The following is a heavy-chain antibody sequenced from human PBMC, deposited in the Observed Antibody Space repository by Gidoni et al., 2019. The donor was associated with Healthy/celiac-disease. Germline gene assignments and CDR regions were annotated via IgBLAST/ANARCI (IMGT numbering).Heavy chain of an antibody. V-gene: IGHV4-34*01. CDR2: INHSGST. D-gene: IGHD2-2*01. Sequence: QVQLQQWGAGLLKPSETLSLPCAVDGGSVRGYSWPWIRQPPGKGLEWIGEINHSGSTNYNPSLKSRVTISVDTSKNQFSLKLSSVTAADTAVYYCARGLDRYCSSTSCPRGHNWFDPWGQGTLVTVSS. J-gene: IGHJ5*02. CDR3: ARGLDRYCSSTSCPRGHNWFDP. CDR1: GGSVRGYS.